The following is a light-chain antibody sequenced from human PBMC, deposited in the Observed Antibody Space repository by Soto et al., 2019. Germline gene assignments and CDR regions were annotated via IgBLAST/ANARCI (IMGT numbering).Light chain of an antibody. J-gene: IGKJ2*01. V-gene: IGKV3-15*01. Sequence: EIVMTQSPATLSVSPGERATLSCRASQSVSSNLAWYQQKPGQAPRLLIYGASTRATGIPERFSGIGSGTEFTLTISSLQSEDLAVYYCQQYDNWLRTFGQGNKLEIK. CDR3: QQYDNWLRT. CDR1: QSVSSN. CDR2: GAS.